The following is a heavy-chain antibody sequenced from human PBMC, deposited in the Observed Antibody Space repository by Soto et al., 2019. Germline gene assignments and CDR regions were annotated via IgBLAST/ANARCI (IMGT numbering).Heavy chain of an antibody. V-gene: IGHV4-34*01. D-gene: IGHD4-4*01. CDR2: INHSGST. J-gene: IGHJ4*02. CDR1: GGSFSDYY. CDR3: ARKFTVTTGFDY. Sequence: PSETLSLTCAVYGGSFSDYYWSWIRQPPGKGLEWIGEINHSGSTNYNPSLKSRVTISVDTSKNQFSLKLSSVTAADTAVYYCARKFTVTTGFDYWGQGTLVTVSS.